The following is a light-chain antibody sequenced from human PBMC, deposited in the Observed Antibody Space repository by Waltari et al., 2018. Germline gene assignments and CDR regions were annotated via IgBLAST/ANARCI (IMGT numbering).Light chain of an antibody. V-gene: IGKV3D-15*01. J-gene: IGKJ4*01. CDR3: QQYYEWPLT. Sequence: EIVMTQSPATLSVSQGERATLSCRASQSVSSTLAWSQQTPGQPPRLLIYGASTRATATPARCSGSGSGTEFTLAISSLQSEDCAVYYCQQYYEWPLTFGGGTKVEIK. CDR2: GAS. CDR1: QSVSST.